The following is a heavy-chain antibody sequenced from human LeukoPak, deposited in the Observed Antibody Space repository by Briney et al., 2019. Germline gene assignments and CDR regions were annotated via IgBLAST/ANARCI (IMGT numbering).Heavy chain of an antibody. CDR2: ISWNSGSI. D-gene: IGHD3-10*01. V-gene: IGHV3-9*01. CDR1: GFTFDDYA. CDR3: AKGVYGSGTPPPDY. Sequence: GGSLRLSCAASGFTFDDYAMHWARQAPGKGLEWVSGISWNSGSIGYADSVKGRFTISRDNAKNSLYLQMNSLRAEDTALYYCAKGVYGSGTPPPDYWGQGTLVTVSS. J-gene: IGHJ4*02.